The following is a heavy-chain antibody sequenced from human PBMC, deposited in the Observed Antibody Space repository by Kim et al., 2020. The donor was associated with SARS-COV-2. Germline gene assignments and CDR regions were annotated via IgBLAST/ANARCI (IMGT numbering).Heavy chain of an antibody. J-gene: IGHJ5*01. CDR1: GYPLSSFA. D-gene: IGHD3-16*01. Sequence: ASVKVSCKTSGYPLSSFAITWVRQAPGQGLEWMGWISGFNINANYTEKFQGRLTLTADITTSTAYMDLRSLRSDDTAVYYCSRSMFDYSWGTALKKEDSW. V-gene: IGHV1-18*01. CDR3: SRSMFDYSWGTALKKEDS. CDR2: ISGFNINA.